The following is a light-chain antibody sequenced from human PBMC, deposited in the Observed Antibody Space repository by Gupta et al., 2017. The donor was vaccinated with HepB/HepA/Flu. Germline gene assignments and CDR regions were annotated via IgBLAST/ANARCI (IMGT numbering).Light chain of an antibody. Sequence: QAGLTQPPSVSKGLRQTATLTCTGNNNNVGHQGAAWLQQHQGHPPKLLSYRNNNRPSGISERFSASRSGNTASLTIXGXQPEDEXDYYCSVWDNSSNIWGFGGGTKLTVL. V-gene: IGLV10-54*04. CDR2: RNN. J-gene: IGLJ3*02. CDR1: NNNVGHQG. CDR3: SVWDNSSNIWG.